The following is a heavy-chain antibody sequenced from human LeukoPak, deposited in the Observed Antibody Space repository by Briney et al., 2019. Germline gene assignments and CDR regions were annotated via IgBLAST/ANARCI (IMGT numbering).Heavy chain of an antibody. Sequence: PGGSLRLSCAASGFTFSSYSMNWVRQAPGKGLEWVSSISSSSSYIYYADSVKGRFTISRDNAKNSLYLQMNSLSAEDTAVYYCARDLADYDFWSGYYTGEYGMDVWGQGTTVTVSS. CDR2: ISSSSSYI. CDR1: GFTFSSYS. CDR3: ARDLADYDFWSGYYTGEYGMDV. J-gene: IGHJ6*02. V-gene: IGHV3-21*01. D-gene: IGHD3-3*01.